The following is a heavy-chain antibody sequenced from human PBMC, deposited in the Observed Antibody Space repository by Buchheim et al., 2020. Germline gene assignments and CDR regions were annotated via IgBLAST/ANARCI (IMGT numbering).Heavy chain of an antibody. CDR1: GFTFSSYA. CDR2: ISYDGSNK. J-gene: IGHJ6*02. CDR3: AREDSYYYYGMDV. Sequence: QVQLVESGGGVVQPGRSLRLSCAASGFTFSSYAMPWVRQAPGKGLEWVAVISYDGSNKYYADSVKGRFTISRDNSKNTLDLQMNSLRAEDTAVYYCAREDSYYYYGMDVWGQGTT. V-gene: IGHV3-30-3*01. D-gene: IGHD3-22*01.